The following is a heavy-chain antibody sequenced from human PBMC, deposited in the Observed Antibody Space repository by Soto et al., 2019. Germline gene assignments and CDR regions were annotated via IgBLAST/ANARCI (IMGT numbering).Heavy chain of an antibody. V-gene: IGHV4-31*03. Sequence: PSETLSLTCTVSGGSISSGGYYWSWIRQHPGKGLEWIGYIYYSGSTYYNPSLKSRVTISVETSKNQFSLKPGSVTAADTAVYYCARDGWSGYYPHFDYWGQGTLVTVSS. CDR3: ARDGWSGYYPHFDY. D-gene: IGHD3-3*01. CDR2: IYYSGST. J-gene: IGHJ4*02. CDR1: GGSISSGGYY.